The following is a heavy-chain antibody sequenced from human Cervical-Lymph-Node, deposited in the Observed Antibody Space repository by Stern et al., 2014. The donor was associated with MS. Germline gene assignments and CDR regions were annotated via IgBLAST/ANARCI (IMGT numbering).Heavy chain of an antibody. CDR1: GGTFSKFP. CDR3: ALSSEPSDRWYSLGYDL. V-gene: IGHV1-69*12. Sequence: QVQLVQSGAEVTKPGSSVKVSCKASGGTFSKFPSSWVRQAPGQGLEWMGGIFPVFGTPAYAQEFRGRVTSTAAVSTSTVYMELSSLRSAATAVYSCALSSEPSDRWYSLGYDLGGQGTLVTVSS. D-gene: IGHD6-13*01. CDR2: IFPVFGTP. J-gene: IGHJ5*02.